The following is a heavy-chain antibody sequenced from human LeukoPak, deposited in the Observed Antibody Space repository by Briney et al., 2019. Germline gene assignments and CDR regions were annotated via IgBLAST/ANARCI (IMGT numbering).Heavy chain of an antibody. Sequence: PSETLSLTCTVSGGSISSYYWSWIRQPPGKGLEWIGYIYYSGSTNYNPSLKSRVTISVDTSKNQFSLKLSSVTAADTAVYYCARGLYYDSSGCYKYYFDYWGQGTLVTVSS. J-gene: IGHJ4*02. CDR2: IYYSGST. V-gene: IGHV4-59*12. CDR3: ARGLYYDSSGCYKYYFDY. D-gene: IGHD3-22*01. CDR1: GGSISSYY.